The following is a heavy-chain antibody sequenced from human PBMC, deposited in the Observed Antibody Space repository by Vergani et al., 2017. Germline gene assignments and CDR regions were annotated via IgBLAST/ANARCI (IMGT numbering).Heavy chain of an antibody. D-gene: IGHD6-6*01. CDR1: GGSISPYY. Sequence: QVQLQESGPGLVKPSEILSLTCIVSGGSISPYYWSWIRPPAGKGLEWIGRIYTSESTNYNPSLKSRVTMSVDTSKNQFSLKLSSVTAAGTAVYYCAREYSSSVGFLAYWGQGTLVTVSS. CDR3: AREYSSSVGFLAY. CDR2: IYTSEST. V-gene: IGHV4-4*07. J-gene: IGHJ4*02.